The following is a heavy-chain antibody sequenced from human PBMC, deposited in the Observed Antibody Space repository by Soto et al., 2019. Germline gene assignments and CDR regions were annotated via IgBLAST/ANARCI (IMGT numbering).Heavy chain of an antibody. Sequence: GASVKVSCKASGGTFSSYAISWVRQAPGQGLEWMGGIIPIFGTANYAQKLQGRVTITADESTSTAYMELSSLRSEDTAVYYCARGRNSVARFRGYYYYYGMDVWGQGTTVTVSS. V-gene: IGHV1-69*13. D-gene: IGHD3-10*01. CDR3: ARGRNSVARFRGYYYYYGMDV. CDR2: IIPIFGTA. CDR1: GGTFSSYA. J-gene: IGHJ6*02.